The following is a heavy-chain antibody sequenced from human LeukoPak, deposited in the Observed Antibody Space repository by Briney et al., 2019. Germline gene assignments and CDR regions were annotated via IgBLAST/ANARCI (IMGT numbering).Heavy chain of an antibody. CDR1: GFTFSSYA. CDR3: ARDYDY. Sequence: GGALRLPCAASGFTFSSYAMHWVRQPPAKGLEGVAVISYDGSNKYYADSVKGRFTISRDNSKNALYLQMNSLRAEDTAVYYCARDYDYWGQGTLVTVSS. CDR2: ISYDGSNK. J-gene: IGHJ4*02. V-gene: IGHV3-30*04.